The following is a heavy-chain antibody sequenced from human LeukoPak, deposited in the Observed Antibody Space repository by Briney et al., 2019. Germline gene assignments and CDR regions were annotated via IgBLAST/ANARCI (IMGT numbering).Heavy chain of an antibody. CDR2: IDHSGST. CDR3: ARGLRFHIGSGNWFDL. CDR1: GGTFRGFF. V-gene: IGHV4-34*01. D-gene: IGHD3-10*01. Sequence: PSETLSLTCAVSGGTFRGFFWSWIRQPPGKGPAWIGEIDHSGSTNYDPSLESRVTLSVDTSKNQVSLTLNSVTAADTAVYYCARGLRFHIGSGNWFDLWGQGTLDTVSS. J-gene: IGHJ5*02.